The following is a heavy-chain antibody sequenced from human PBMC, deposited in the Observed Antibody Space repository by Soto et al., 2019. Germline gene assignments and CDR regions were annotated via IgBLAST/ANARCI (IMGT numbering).Heavy chain of an antibody. CDR1: GGTFSSYA. V-gene: IGHV1-69*01. J-gene: IGHJ4*02. CDR2: VIPIFGTA. Sequence: QVQLVQSGAEVKKPGSSVKVSCKASGGTFSSYAISWVRQAPGQGLEWMGGVIPIFGTANYAQKFQGRVTITADESTSTAYMELSSLRSEDTAVYYCARLHASGGDGSGSYSLSDHDYWGQGTLVTVSS. D-gene: IGHD3-10*01. CDR3: ARLHASGGDGSGSYSLSDHDY.